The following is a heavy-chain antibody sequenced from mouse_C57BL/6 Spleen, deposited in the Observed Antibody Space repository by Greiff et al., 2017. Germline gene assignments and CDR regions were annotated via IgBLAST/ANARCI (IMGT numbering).Heavy chain of an antibody. D-gene: IGHD2-12*01. CDR1: GFTFTDYY. Sequence: EVKLQESGGGLVQPGGSLSLSCAASGFTFTDYYMSWVRQPPGKALEWLGFIRNKANGYTTEYSASVKGRFTISRDNSQSILYLQMNALRAEDSATYYCARYYSDAMDYWGQGTSVTVSS. V-gene: IGHV7-3*01. J-gene: IGHJ4*01. CDR2: IRNKANGYTT. CDR3: ARYYSDAMDY.